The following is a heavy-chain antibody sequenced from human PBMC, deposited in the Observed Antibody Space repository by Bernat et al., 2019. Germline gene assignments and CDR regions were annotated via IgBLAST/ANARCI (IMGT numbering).Heavy chain of an antibody. Sequence: QVQLQQWGAGLLKPSETLSLTCAVYGGSFSGYYWSWIRQPPGKGLEWIGEINHSGSTNYNPSLKSRVTISVDTSKNQFSLKLSSVTAADTAVYYCAIPGAYCSGGSCPLDYWGQGTLVTVSS. CDR1: GGSFSGYY. D-gene: IGHD2-15*01. CDR3: AIPGAYCSGGSCPLDY. CDR2: INHSGST. J-gene: IGHJ4*02. V-gene: IGHV4-34*01.